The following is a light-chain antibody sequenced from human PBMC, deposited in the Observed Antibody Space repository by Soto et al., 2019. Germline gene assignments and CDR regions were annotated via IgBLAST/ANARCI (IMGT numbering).Light chain of an antibody. CDR2: EVS. CDR1: SSDVGGYTY. J-gene: IGLJ1*01. V-gene: IGLV2-14*01. Sequence: QSALTQPASVSGSPGQSITISCTGTSSDVGGYTYVSWYQQHPGKAPKLMIFEVSNWPSGVSNRFSGSKSGNTASLTISGLQAEDEADYYCSSYTSRNTLYVFGTGTKLTVL. CDR3: SSYTSRNTLYV.